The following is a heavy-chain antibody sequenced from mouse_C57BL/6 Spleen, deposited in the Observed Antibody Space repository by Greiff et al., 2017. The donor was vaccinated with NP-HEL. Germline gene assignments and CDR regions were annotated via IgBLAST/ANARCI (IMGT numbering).Heavy chain of an antibody. CDR1: GYTFTSYG. CDR3: AFITTVVGGG. D-gene: IGHD1-1*01. CDR2: IYPRSGNT. J-gene: IGHJ2*01. Sequence: QVQLKESGAELARPGASVKLSCKASGYTFTSYGISWVKQRTGQGLEWIGEIYPRSGNTYYNEKFKGKATLTADKSSSTAYMELRSLTSEDSAVYFCAFITTVVGGGWGQGTTLTVSS. V-gene: IGHV1-81*01.